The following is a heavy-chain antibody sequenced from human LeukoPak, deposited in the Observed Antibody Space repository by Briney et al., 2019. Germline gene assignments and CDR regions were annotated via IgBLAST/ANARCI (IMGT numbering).Heavy chain of an antibody. CDR1: GGSISSGSYY. J-gene: IGHJ4*02. CDR3: ARVRIAAADQHTFDY. D-gene: IGHD6-13*01. V-gene: IGHV4-30-2*01. CDR2: IYHSGST. Sequence: SETLSLTCTVSGGSISSGSYYWSWIRQPPGKGLEWIGYIYHSGSTYYNPSLKSRVTISVDRSKNQFSLKLSSVTAADTAVYYCARVRIAAADQHTFDYWGQGTLVTVSS.